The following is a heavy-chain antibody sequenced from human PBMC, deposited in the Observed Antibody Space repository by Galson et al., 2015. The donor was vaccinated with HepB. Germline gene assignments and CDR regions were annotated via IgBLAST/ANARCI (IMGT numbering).Heavy chain of an antibody. CDR2: INHSGST. J-gene: IGHJ5*02. CDR3: ARGILFIAARPWFDP. D-gene: IGHD6-6*01. V-gene: IGHV4-34*01. Sequence: SETLSLTCAVYGGSFSGYYWSWIRQPPGKGLEWIGEINHSGSTNYNPSLKSRVTTSVDTSKNQFSLKLSSVTAADTAVYYCARGILFIAARPWFDPWGQGTPVTVSS. CDR1: GGSFSGYY.